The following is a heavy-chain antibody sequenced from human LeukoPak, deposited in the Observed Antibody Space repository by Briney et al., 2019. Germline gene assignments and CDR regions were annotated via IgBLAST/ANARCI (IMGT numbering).Heavy chain of an antibody. CDR1: GGSISAYY. Sequence: SETLSLTCTVSGGSISAYYWSWIRQPPGKGLEWIGYIYYSGSTNYNPSLKSRVTISVDTSKNQFSLELSSVTAADTAVYYCARGIYSSGYYYYFDYWGRGTLVTVSS. D-gene: IGHD3-22*01. CDR2: IYYSGST. V-gene: IGHV4-59*01. CDR3: ARGIYSSGYYYYFDY. J-gene: IGHJ4*02.